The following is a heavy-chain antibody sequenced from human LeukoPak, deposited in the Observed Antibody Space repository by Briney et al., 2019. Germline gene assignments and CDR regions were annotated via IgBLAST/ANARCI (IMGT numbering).Heavy chain of an antibody. Sequence: SETLSLTCTLSGGSVRDYYWSWIRQSPGKGLEWIGYIYYTGTSYNPSLKSRVTISTDTSKNQFSLNLSSVTAADTAVYYCASRKLGNDYWGQGTLVTVSS. CDR3: ASRKLGNDY. CDR2: IYYTGT. J-gene: IGHJ4*02. D-gene: IGHD7-27*01. CDR1: GGSVRDYY. V-gene: IGHV4-59*02.